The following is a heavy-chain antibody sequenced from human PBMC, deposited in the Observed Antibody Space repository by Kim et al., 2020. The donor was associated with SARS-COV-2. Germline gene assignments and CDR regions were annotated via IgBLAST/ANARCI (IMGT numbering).Heavy chain of an antibody. D-gene: IGHD6-13*01. V-gene: IGHV1-58*01. J-gene: IGHJ4*02. CDR1: GFTFTSSA. Sequence: SVKVSCKASGFTFTSSAVQWVRQARGQRLEWIGWIVVGSGNTNYAQKFQERVTITRDMSTSTAYMELSSLRSEDTAVYYCAADQVGAAAGPLAYWGQGTLVTVSS. CDR3: AADQVGAAAGPLAY. CDR2: IVVGSGNT.